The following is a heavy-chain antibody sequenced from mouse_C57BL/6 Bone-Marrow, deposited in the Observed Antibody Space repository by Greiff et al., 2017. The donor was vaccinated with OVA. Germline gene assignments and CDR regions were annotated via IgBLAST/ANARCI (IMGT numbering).Heavy chain of an antibody. CDR1: GYSITSGYY. Sequence: DVQLQESGPGLVKPSQSLSLTCSVTGYSITSGYYWNWIRQFPGDKLEWMGYISYDGSNNYNPSLKNRISITRDTSKNQFFLKLNSVTTEDTATYYCARDSGYYGSSPYYFDYWGQGTTLTVSS. CDR3: ARDSGYYGSSPYYFDY. J-gene: IGHJ2*01. CDR2: ISYDGSN. V-gene: IGHV3-6*01. D-gene: IGHD1-1*01.